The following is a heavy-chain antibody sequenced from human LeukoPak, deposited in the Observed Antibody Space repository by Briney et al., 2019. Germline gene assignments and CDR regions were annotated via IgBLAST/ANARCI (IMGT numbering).Heavy chain of an antibody. Sequence: PSETLSLTCTVSGGSISSSSYYWGWIRQPPGKGLEWIGSIYYSGSTYYNPSLKSRVTISVDTSKNQFSLKLSSVTAADTAVYYCAGRATGTTGCFDYWGQGTLVTVSS. V-gene: IGHV4-39*01. CDR1: GGSISSSSYY. CDR3: AGRATGTTGCFDY. D-gene: IGHD1-1*01. J-gene: IGHJ4*02. CDR2: IYYSGST.